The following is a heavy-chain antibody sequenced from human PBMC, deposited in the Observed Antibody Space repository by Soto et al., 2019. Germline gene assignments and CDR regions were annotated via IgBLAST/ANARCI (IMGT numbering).Heavy chain of an antibody. D-gene: IGHD3-22*01. J-gene: IGHJ3*02. CDR1: EFTFSDYA. V-gene: IGHV3-30-3*01. CDR3: ARAHYHDSSGPNGHAFDI. CDR2: ISDDGDKV. Sequence: VGSLRLSGAASEFTFSDYAMHWVRQAPGKGLEWVAVISDDGDKVFYADSMKDRLTISRDNSKSTLFLQLTSLGPEDTALYYCARAHYHDSSGPNGHAFDIWGQGTLVTVSS.